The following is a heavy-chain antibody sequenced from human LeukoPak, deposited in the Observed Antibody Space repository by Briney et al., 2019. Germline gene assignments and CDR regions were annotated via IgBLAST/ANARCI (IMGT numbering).Heavy chain of an antibody. CDR3: AREGTSYCSGGSCYGNWFDP. V-gene: IGHV3-53*01. Sequence: PGGSLRLSCAASGFTFSSNYMSWVRQAPGKGLEWVSVIYSGGSTYYADSVKGRFTISRDNSKNTLYLQMNSLRAEDTAVYYCAREGTSYCSGGSCYGNWFDPWGQGTLVTVSS. CDR1: GFTFSSNY. D-gene: IGHD2-15*01. CDR2: IYSGGST. J-gene: IGHJ5*02.